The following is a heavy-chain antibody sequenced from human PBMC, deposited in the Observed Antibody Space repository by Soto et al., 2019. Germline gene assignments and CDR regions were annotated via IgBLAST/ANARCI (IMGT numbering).Heavy chain of an antibody. CDR1: GFTFSNAW. CDR2: IKSKTDGGTT. J-gene: IGHJ6*03. V-gene: IGHV3-15*01. Sequence: GGSLRLSCAASGFTFSNAWMSWVRQAPGKGLEWVGRIKSKTDGGTTDYAAPVKGRFTISRDDSKNTLYLQMNSLKTEDTAVYYCTVIGVVPAAYYYYYYYMDVWGKGTTVTVSS. CDR3: TVIGVVPAAYYYYYYYMDV. D-gene: IGHD2-2*01.